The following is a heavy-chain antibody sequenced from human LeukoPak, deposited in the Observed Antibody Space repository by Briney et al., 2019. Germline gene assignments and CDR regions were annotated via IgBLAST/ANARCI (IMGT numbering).Heavy chain of an antibody. V-gene: IGHV3-23*01. CDR1: GFTFSSYA. J-gene: IGHJ4*02. Sequence: GGSLRLSCAASGFTFSSYAMHWVRQAPGKGLEWVSAISGSGGSTYYADSVKGRFTISRDNSKNTLYLQMNSLRAEDTAVYYCAKRWTYYYGSGEGWGQGTLVTVSS. CDR3: AKRWTYYYGSGEG. CDR2: ISGSGGST. D-gene: IGHD3-10*01.